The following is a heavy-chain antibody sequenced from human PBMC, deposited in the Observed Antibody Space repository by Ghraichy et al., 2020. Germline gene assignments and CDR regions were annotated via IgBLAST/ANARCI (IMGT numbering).Heavy chain of an antibody. Sequence: LRLSCVVSGDSMSSGDYSWTWLRQSPGKGLEWIGYVYNSGSAHYNPSLKSRVTISVDRYKDQFYLQLTSVTAADAAVYYCAVLASHGVDVWGQGTTVTVSS. D-gene: IGHD3-3*01. CDR1: GDSMSSGDYS. CDR3: AVLASHGVDV. J-gene: IGHJ6*02. V-gene: IGHV4-30-2*06. CDR2: VYNSGSA.